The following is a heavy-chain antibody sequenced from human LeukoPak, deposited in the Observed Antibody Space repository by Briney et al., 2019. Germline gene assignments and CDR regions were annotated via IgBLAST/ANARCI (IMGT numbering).Heavy chain of an antibody. CDR3: ARGYISRFDY. Sequence: GGSLRLSCAASGFTFSNYAMSWARQAPGKGLEWVSGISGSGGTTYYADSVKGRFTISRDNSKNTLYLQLNSLRAEDTAIYYCARGYISRFDYWGQGTLVTVSS. D-gene: IGHD6-13*01. J-gene: IGHJ4*02. CDR1: GFTFSNYA. V-gene: IGHV3-23*01. CDR2: ISGSGGTT.